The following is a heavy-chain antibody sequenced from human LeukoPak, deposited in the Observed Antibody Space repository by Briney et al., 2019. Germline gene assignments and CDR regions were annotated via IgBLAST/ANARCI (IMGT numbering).Heavy chain of an antibody. V-gene: IGHV3-30*02. Sequence: PGGSLRLSCVASGFTFSSSGMHWDRQAPGKGLEWVAFIRYNGRTTYYADSVKGRFTISRDNSKNTLFLQMNSLRAEDTAIYYCAKTAASLLWFGAHWFDPWGQGILVTVSS. J-gene: IGHJ5*02. CDR2: IRYNGRTT. D-gene: IGHD3-10*01. CDR3: AKTAASLLWFGAHWFDP. CDR1: GFTFSSSG.